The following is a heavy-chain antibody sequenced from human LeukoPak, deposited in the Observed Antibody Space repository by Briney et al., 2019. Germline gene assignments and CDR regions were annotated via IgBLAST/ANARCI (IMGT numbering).Heavy chain of an antibody. CDR1: GGSFCGYY. CDR3: ARGQYDFWSGPYGMDV. CDR2: INHSGST. D-gene: IGHD3-3*01. J-gene: IGHJ6*02. Sequence: PSETLSLTCAVYGGSFCGYYWSWIRQPPGKGREGIGEINHSGSTNYNPSLKSRVTISVDTSKNQFSLKLSSVTAADTAVYYCARGQYDFWSGPYGMDVWGQGTTVTVSS. V-gene: IGHV4-34*01.